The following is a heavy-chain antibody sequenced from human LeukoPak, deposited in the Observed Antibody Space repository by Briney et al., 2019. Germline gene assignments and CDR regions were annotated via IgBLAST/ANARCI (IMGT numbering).Heavy chain of an antibody. V-gene: IGHV4-59*08. CDR2: IYYRGST. CDR1: GGSISSYY. J-gene: IGHJ4*02. CDR3: ARHPVRWRIDY. D-gene: IGHD3-3*01. Sequence: SETLSLTCTVSGGSISSYYWSWIRQPPGKGLEWIGYIYYRGSTNYNPSLKSRVTISADTSKNQFPLKLSSVTAADTAVYYCARHPVRWRIDYWGQGTLVTVSS.